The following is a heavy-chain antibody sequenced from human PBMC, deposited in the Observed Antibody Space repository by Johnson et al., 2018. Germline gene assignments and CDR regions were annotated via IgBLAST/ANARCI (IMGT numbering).Heavy chain of an antibody. CDR1: GFTFSRYV. Sequence: VQLVESGGGVVQPGRSLGLSCTASGFTFSRYVMHWVRQAPGKGLEWVSYISSSGNTIYYADSVKGRFTISRDNAKNSLYLQMNSLRDEDTAVYYCASNSSSWYYYYGMDVWGQGTTVTVSS. CDR3: ASNSSSWYYYYGMDV. CDR2: ISSSGNTI. J-gene: IGHJ6*02. D-gene: IGHD6-13*01. V-gene: IGHV3-48*02.